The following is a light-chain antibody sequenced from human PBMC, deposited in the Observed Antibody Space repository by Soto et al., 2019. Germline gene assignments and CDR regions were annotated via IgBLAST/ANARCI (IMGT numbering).Light chain of an antibody. CDR1: SGHSSYA. Sequence: QSVLTQSPSASASLGASVKLTCTLSSGHSSYAIAWHQQQPEKGPRYLMKLNSDGSHSKGDGIPDRFSGSSAGAERYLTISRLQSDDEAVYYRQTWGILIRVFGGGTNVTVL. CDR3: QTWGILIRV. J-gene: IGLJ3*02. V-gene: IGLV4-69*01. CDR2: LNSDGSH.